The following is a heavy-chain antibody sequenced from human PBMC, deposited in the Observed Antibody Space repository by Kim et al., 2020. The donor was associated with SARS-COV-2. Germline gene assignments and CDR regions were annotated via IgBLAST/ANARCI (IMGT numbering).Heavy chain of an antibody. CDR1: GGSISSYY. V-gene: IGHV4-59*13. J-gene: IGHJ5*02. Sequence: SETLSLTCTVSGGSISSYYWSWIRQPPGKGLEWIGYIYYSGSTNYNPSLKSRVTISVDTSKNQFSLKLSSVTAADTAVYYWAGLSAYHSPFDPWGQGTLVTVSS. CDR2: IYYSGST. CDR3: AGLSAYHSPFDP. D-gene: IGHD2-21*01.